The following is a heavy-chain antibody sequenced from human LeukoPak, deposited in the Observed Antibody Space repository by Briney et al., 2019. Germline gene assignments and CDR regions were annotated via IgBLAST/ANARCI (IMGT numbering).Heavy chain of an antibody. CDR3: AKDSGRYSSPYYFDY. V-gene: IGHV3-30-3*01. CDR2: ISYDGSNK. CDR1: GFTFSSYA. J-gene: IGHJ4*02. Sequence: GGSLRLSFAASGFTFSSYAIHGFRQAPGKGLEGVAVISYDGSNKYYADSVKGRFTISRDNSKNTLYLQMNSLRAEDTAVYYCAKDSGRYSSPYYFDYWGQGTLVTVSS. D-gene: IGHD6-6*01.